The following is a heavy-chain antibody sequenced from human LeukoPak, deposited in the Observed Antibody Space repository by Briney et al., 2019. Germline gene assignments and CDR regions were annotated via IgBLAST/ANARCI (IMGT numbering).Heavy chain of an antibody. CDR1: GFTFDDYA. CDR3: AKDAGIVATIGAIYYYYYMDV. V-gene: IGHV3-43D*03. D-gene: IGHD5-12*01. Sequence: TGGSLRLSCAASGFTFDDYAMHWVRQAPGKGLEWVSLISWDGGSTYYADSVKGRFTISRDNSKNSLYLQMNSLRAEDTALYYCAKDAGIVATIGAIYYYYYMDVWGKGTTVTVSS. CDR2: ISWDGGST. J-gene: IGHJ6*03.